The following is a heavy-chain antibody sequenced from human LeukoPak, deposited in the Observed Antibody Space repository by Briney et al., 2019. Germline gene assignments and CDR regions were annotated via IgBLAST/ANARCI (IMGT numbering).Heavy chain of an antibody. D-gene: IGHD3-3*01. CDR2: INPNSGGT. CDR3: ARTTIFGVVTPDY. J-gene: IGHJ4*02. V-gene: IGHV1-2*02. CDR1: GYTFTGYY. Sequence: ASVKVSCKAFGYTFTGYYMHWVRQAPGQGLEWMGWINPNSGGTNYAQKFQGRVTMTRDTSISTAYMELSRLRSDDTAVYYCARTTIFGVVTPDYWGQGTLVTVSS.